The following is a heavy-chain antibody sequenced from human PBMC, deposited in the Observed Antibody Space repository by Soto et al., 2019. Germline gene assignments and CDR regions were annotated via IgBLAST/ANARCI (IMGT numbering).Heavy chain of an antibody. Sequence: GGSLRLSCAASGFTFSTHWMSWVRQAPGKGLEWVANIKDDGSNRNYADSVKGRFTVSRDNSKNTLYLQMNSLRAEDTAVYYCANGYSYGPYYFDYWGQGTLVTVSS. J-gene: IGHJ4*02. V-gene: IGHV3-30*18. D-gene: IGHD5-18*01. CDR2: IKDDGSNR. CDR1: GFTFSTHW. CDR3: ANGYSYGPYYFDY.